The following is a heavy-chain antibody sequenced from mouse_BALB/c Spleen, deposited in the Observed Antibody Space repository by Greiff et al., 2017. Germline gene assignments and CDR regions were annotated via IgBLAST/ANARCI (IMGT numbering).Heavy chain of an antibody. CDR1: GFDFSRYW. CDR2: INPDSSTI. CDR3: ARPGLRPRYGEVWFAY. D-gene: IGHD1-2*01. J-gene: IGHJ3*01. Sequence: VEPGGSLKLSCAASGFDFSRYWMSWVRQAPGKGLEWIGEINPDSSTINYTPSLKDKFIISRDNAKNTLYLQMSKVRSEDTALYYCARPGLRPRYGEVWFAYWGQGTLVTVSA. V-gene: IGHV4-1*02.